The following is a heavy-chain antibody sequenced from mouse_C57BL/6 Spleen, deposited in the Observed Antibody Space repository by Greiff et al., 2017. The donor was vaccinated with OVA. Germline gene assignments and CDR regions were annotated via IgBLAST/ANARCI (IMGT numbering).Heavy chain of an antibody. V-gene: IGHV10-1*01. D-gene: IGHD2-13*01. CDR1: GFSFNTYA. CDR3: VGDSWFAY. Sequence: EVMLVESGGGLVQPKGSLKLSCAASGFSFNTYAMNWVRQAPGKGLEWVARISSKSNNYATYYAESVKDRFTISRDDSESMLYLQMSNLKSEDTAMYYCVGDSWFAYWGQGTLVTVSA. CDR2: ISSKSNNYAT. J-gene: IGHJ3*01.